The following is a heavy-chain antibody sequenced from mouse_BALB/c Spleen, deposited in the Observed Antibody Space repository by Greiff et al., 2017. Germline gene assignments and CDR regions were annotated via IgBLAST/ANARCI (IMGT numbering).Heavy chain of an antibody. V-gene: IGHV3-2*02. CDR3: ARLSY. J-gene: IGHJ3*01. CDR2: ISYSGST. Sequence: EVQLQQSGPGLVKPSQSLSLTCTVTGNSITSDYAWNWIRQFPGNKLEWMGYISYSGSTSYNPSLKSRISITRDTSKNQFFLQLNSVTTEDTATYYCARLSYWGQGTLVTVSA. CDR1: GNSITSDYA.